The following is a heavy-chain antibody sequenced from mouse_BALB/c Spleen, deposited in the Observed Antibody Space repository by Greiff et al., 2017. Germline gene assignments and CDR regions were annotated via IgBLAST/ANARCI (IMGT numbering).Heavy chain of an antibody. CDR2: ISSGSSTI. CDR3: ARDSDYYGSSFYAMDY. D-gene: IGHD1-1*01. CDR1: GFTFSSFG. J-gene: IGHJ4*01. V-gene: IGHV5-17*02. Sequence: EVMLVESGGGLVQPGGSRKLSCAASGFTFSSFGMHWVRQAPEKGLEWVAYISSGSSTIYYADTVKGRFTISRDNPKNTLFLQMTSLRSEDTAMYYCARDSDYYGSSFYAMDYWGQGTSVTVSS.